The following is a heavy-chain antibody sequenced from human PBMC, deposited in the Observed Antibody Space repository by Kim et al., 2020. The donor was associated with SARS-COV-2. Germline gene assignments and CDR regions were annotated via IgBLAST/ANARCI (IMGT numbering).Heavy chain of an antibody. Sequence: VKSRFTISRDNAKNSLYLQMKSLRAEATAVYYCARFDPYAAAAGTYYFDYWGQGTLVTVSS. D-gene: IGHD6-13*01. J-gene: IGHJ4*02. V-gene: IGHV3-21*01. CDR3: ARFDPYAAAAGTYYFDY.